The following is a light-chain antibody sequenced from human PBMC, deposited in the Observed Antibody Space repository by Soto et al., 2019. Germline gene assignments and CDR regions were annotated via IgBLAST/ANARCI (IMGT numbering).Light chain of an antibody. Sequence: DIQMTQSPSSLSASVGDSVTITCRASQGINKFLAWFQQKPGTAPKSLISTASRLQSGVPSRFSGSGSGTHFPLTINILQPEDFATSYCQQYESFPLTFGGGTRVEIK. CDR2: TAS. CDR3: QQYESFPLT. J-gene: IGKJ4*01. V-gene: IGKV1-16*01. CDR1: QGINKF.